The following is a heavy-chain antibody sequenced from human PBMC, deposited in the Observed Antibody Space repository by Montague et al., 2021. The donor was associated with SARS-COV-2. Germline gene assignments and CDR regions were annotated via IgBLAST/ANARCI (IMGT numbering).Heavy chain of an antibody. V-gene: IGHV4-39*07. D-gene: IGHD2-15*01. CDR2: IYDSGST. J-gene: IGHJ4*02. CDR3: ARRSLGYCSGGSCYSGYDY. Sequence: SETLSLTCTVSGGSISSNNYYWDWIRQPPGKGLEWIGSIYDSGSTXYNPSLKGRVTISVDTSKNQFSLKLSSVTAADTAVYYCARRSLGYCSGGSCYSGYDYWGQGTLVTVSS. CDR1: GGSISSNNYY.